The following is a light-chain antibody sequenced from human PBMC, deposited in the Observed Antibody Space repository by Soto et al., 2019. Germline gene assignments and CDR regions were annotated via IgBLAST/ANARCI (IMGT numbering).Light chain of an antibody. V-gene: IGLV2-14*01. CDR3: SSYTTSSTPLYV. Sequence: QSVLTQPPSASGSPGQSVTISCTGTSSDVGAYNFVSWYQQHPGKAPKLMIYEVRNRPSGVSHRFSGSKSGNTASLTISGLQAEDEADYYCSSYTTSSTPLYVFGTGTKLTVL. CDR1: SSDVGAYNF. J-gene: IGLJ1*01. CDR2: EVR.